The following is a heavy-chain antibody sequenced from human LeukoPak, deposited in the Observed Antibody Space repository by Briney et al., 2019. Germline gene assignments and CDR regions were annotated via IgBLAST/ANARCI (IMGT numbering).Heavy chain of an antibody. CDR1: GFTFSSYW. V-gene: IGHV3-7*01. Sequence: GGSLRLSCAASGFTFSSYWMSWVRQAPGKGLEGVANIKQDGSEEYYVDSVKGRFTISRDNAKNSLYLQMNSLRAEDTAVYYCARAPARHCSSTSCYGPPPYYMDVWGKGTTVTVSS. CDR3: ARAPARHCSSTSCYGPPPYYMDV. CDR2: IKQDGSEE. D-gene: IGHD2-2*01. J-gene: IGHJ6*03.